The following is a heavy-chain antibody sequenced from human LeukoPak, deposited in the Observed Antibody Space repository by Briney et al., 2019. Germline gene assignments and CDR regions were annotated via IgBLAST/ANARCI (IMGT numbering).Heavy chain of an antibody. J-gene: IGHJ6*02. CDR3: AHLVWEYVGGSDA. Sequence: GGSLRLSCVASGFIFKSYGMNWVRQAPGKGLEWVSGIYTNGRTRYADFVNGRFTISRDNSKNTLFLQMHSLRVEDTAVYYCAHLVWEYVGGSDAWGQGTTVTVS. CDR1: GFIFKSYG. V-gene: IGHV3-23*05. D-gene: IGHD3/OR15-3a*01. CDR2: IYTNGRT.